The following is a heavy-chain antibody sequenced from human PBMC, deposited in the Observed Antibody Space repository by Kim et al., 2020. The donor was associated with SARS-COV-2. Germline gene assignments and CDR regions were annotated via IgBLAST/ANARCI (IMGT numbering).Heavy chain of an antibody. Sequence: SETLSLTCTVSGGSISSYYWSWIRQPPGKGLEWIGYIYYSGSTNYNPSLKSRVTISVDTSKNQFSLKLSSVTAADTAVYYCARGGITMIRGSFFGYWVQG. J-gene: IGHJ4*02. V-gene: IGHV4-59*13. CDR3: ARGGITMIRGSFFGY. CDR2: IYYSGST. D-gene: IGHD3-10*01. CDR1: GGSISSYY.